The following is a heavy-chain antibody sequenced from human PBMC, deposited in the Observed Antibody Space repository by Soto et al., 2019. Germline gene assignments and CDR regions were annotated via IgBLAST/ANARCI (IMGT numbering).Heavy chain of an antibody. V-gene: IGHV4-59*08. D-gene: IGHD4-17*01. Sequence: PSETLSLTCTVSGGSISRYYWNWIRQPPGKGLEWIGYIYYSGSTNYNPSLKSRVTISVDKSKNQFSLKLSSVTAADTAVYYCARQGTTVTTSLDYWGQGTLVTVSS. CDR1: GGSISRYY. J-gene: IGHJ4*02. CDR2: IYYSGST. CDR3: ARQGTTVTTSLDY.